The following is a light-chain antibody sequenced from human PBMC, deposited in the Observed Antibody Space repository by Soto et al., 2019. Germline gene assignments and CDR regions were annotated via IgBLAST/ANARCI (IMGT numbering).Light chain of an antibody. Sequence: DIVMTQSPLSLPVTPVEPSSISFSSSQSVSSSYLAWYQQKPGQAPRLLIYGASSRATGIPDRFSGSGSGTDFTLTISRLEPEDFAVYYCQQYGSSPPLTFGGGTKVDIK. CDR2: GAS. J-gene: IGKJ4*01. CDR3: QQYGSSPPLT. V-gene: IGKV3-20*01. CDR1: QSVSSSY.